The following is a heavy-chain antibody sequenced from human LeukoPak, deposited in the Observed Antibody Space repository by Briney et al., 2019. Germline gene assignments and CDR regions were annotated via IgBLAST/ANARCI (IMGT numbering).Heavy chain of an antibody. CDR1: GFTFSHYW. CDR3: TASKSY. J-gene: IGHJ4*02. Sequence: PGGSLRLSCAASGFTFSHYWMHWVRQAPGKGLVWVSRINTDGSTTTYADSVKGRLTISRDNAKNTLYLQMNSLRADDTAVYYCTASKSYWGQGTLVTVSS. CDR2: INTDGSTT. V-gene: IGHV3-74*01. D-gene: IGHD6-6*01.